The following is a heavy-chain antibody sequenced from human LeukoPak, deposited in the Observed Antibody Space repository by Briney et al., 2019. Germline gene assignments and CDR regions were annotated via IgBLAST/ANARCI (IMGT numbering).Heavy chain of an antibody. CDR2: ISGSGGST. CDR1: GFTFSSYA. Sequence: PGGSLRLSCAASGFTFSSYAMSWVRQAPGEGLEWVSAISGSGGSTYYADSVKGRFTVSRDNSKNTLYLHMNSLRAEDTAVYYCVKGLIGSLPGDFWGQGTLVTVSS. D-gene: IGHD2-21*01. J-gene: IGHJ4*02. CDR3: VKGLIGSLPGDF. V-gene: IGHV3-23*01.